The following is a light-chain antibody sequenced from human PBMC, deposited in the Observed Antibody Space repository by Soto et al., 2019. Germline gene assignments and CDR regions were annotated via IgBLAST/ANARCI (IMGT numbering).Light chain of an antibody. V-gene: IGKV3-20*01. Sequence: EIVLTQSPGTLSLSPGERATLSCRANQSVSNYLAWYQRKPGQAPRLLIYGASSRATGIPDRFSGSGSGTDFTLTISRLEPEDFAVYYCHQYGGSPQTFGQGTKVEIK. CDR1: QSVSNY. CDR3: HQYGGSPQT. J-gene: IGKJ1*01. CDR2: GAS.